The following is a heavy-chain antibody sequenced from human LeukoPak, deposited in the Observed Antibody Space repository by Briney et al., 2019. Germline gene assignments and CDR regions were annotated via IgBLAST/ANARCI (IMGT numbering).Heavy chain of an antibody. Sequence: PSETLSLTCTVAGGSISGYYWSWIRQPPGKVPEWNYYIHYSGSTNYNPSLKSRVTISVDTSRNQFSLKLRSVTDADTAVYYCAAPGDWNDVPYWGQGTLVTVSS. CDR1: GGSISGYY. J-gene: IGHJ4*02. V-gene: IGHV4-59*01. CDR3: AAPGDWNDVPY. CDR2: IHYSGST. D-gene: IGHD1-1*01.